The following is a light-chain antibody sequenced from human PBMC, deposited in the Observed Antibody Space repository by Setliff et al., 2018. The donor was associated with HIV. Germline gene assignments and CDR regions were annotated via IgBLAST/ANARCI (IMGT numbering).Light chain of an antibody. J-gene: IGLJ1*01. CDR3: SSFTSSSSYV. CDR1: SNDLGSYDY. CDR2: EVS. Sequence: QSVLTQPASVSGSPGQSITISCTGTSNDLGSYDYVSWYQHQPGKVPKLMIYEVSNRPSGVSDRFSGSKSGNTASLTISGLQTEDEADYYCSSFTSSSSYVFGTGTKVTVL. V-gene: IGLV2-14*01.